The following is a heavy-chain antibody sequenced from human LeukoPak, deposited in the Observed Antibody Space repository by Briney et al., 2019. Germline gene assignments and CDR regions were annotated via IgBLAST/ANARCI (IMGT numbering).Heavy chain of an antibody. Sequence: AGGSLRLSCAASGFTLSTYSMTWVRQAPGKGLEWVSTISDTTSFIYYADSVKGRFTISRDNAKNSLYLEMTSLRAEDTAVYFCARDKDYYDSTAYTPFDYWGQGTLVTVSS. J-gene: IGHJ4*02. D-gene: IGHD3-22*01. CDR2: ISDTTSFI. CDR3: ARDKDYYDSTAYTPFDY. CDR1: GFTLSTYS. V-gene: IGHV3-21*01.